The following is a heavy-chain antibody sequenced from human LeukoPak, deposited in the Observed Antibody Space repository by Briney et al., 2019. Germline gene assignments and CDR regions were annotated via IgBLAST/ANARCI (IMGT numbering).Heavy chain of an antibody. CDR3: AREPYDILTGYPSRWFDP. V-gene: IGHV4-30-4*01. Sequence: PSETLSLTCTVSGGSISSGDYYWSWIRQPPGKGLEWIGYIYYSGSTYYNPSLKSRLTISVDTSKNQFSLKLSSVTAADTAVYYCAREPYDILTGYPSRWFDPWGQGTLVTVSS. J-gene: IGHJ5*02. D-gene: IGHD3-9*01. CDR2: IYYSGST. CDR1: GGSISSGDYY.